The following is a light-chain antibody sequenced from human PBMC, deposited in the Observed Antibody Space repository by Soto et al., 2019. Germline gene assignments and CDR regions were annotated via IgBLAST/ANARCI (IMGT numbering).Light chain of an antibody. Sequence: EIVLTQSPGTLSLSPGERATLSCRASQIVRSTYLAWFQQKPGQSPRLLIYGASTRATGIPDRFSGSGSGTDFTLAISGLEPEDFALYYWQQYGVTPPNTCGGGTKVEV. CDR3: QQYGVTPPNT. CDR1: QIVRSTY. CDR2: GAS. V-gene: IGKV3-20*01. J-gene: IGKJ4*01.